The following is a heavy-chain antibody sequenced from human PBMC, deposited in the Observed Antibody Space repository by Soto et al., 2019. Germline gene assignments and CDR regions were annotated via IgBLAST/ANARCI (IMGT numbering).Heavy chain of an antibody. CDR3: AREAYDSSGYYYYYFDY. CDR2: IYYSGST. Sequence: TSETLSLTCTVSGGSISSYYWSWIRQPPGRGLEWIGYIYYSGSTNYNPSLKSRVTISVDTSKNQFSLKLSSVTAADTAVYYCAREAYDSSGYYYYYFDYWGQGTLVTVSS. CDR1: GGSISSYY. D-gene: IGHD3-22*01. V-gene: IGHV4-59*12. J-gene: IGHJ4*02.